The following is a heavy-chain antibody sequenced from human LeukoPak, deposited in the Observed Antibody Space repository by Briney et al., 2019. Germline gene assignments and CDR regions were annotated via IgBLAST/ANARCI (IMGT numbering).Heavy chain of an antibody. V-gene: IGHV1-46*01. CDR2: INPSGGST. D-gene: IGHD5-24*01. J-gene: IGHJ6*03. CDR3: ARAPTRNYMDV. CDR1: GYTFTSYY. Sequence: GASVKVSCKASGYTFTSYYMHLVRQAPGQGLEWMGIINPSGGSTSYAQKFQGRVTMTSDTSTSTVYMELSSLRSEDTAVYYCARAPTRNYMDVWGKGTTVTVSS.